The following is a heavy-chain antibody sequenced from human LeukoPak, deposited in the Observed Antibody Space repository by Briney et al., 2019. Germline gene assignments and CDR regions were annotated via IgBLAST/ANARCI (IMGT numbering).Heavy chain of an antibody. CDR1: GFTFSDYY. V-gene: IGHV3-7*01. D-gene: IGHD1-26*01. CDR3: ARDSGAFKPRHYFDY. Sequence: GGSLRLSCEASGFTFSDYYMSWIRQAPGKGLEWVANIKQDGSEKYYVDSVKGRFTISRDNSKNTLYLQMNSLRAEDTAVYYCARDSGAFKPRHYFDYWGQGTLVTVSS. CDR2: IKQDGSEK. J-gene: IGHJ4*02.